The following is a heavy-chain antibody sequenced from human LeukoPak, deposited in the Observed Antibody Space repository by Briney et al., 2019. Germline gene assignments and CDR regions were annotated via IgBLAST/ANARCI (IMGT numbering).Heavy chain of an antibody. Sequence: GGSLRLSCTASGISLDDYAMSWVRQAPGQGLEWVGFIRSRPYGRTTEYAASFKGRFIISRDDSKASAYLQMNSLKTEDTALYYCSSWVNGSGSSLGFDNWGQGTLVTVSS. V-gene: IGHV3-49*04. D-gene: IGHD3-10*01. CDR2: IRSRPYGRTT. J-gene: IGHJ4*02. CDR1: GISLDDYA. CDR3: SSWVNGSGSSLGFDN.